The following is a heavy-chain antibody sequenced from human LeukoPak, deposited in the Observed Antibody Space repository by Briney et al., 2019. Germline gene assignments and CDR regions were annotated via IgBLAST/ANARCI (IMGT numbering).Heavy chain of an antibody. V-gene: IGHV5-51*01. D-gene: IGHD3-10*01. CDR3: ARRLSYYGYIDY. J-gene: IGHJ4*02. CDR2: IYPADSDT. CDR1: GYSFTTYW. Sequence: RGESLKISCKGSGYSFTTYWIGWVRQMPGKGLEWMGIIYPADSDTTYSPSFQGQVTISADKSTSTAYLQWSSLKASDTAMYYCARRLSYYGYIDYWGQGTLVIVTS.